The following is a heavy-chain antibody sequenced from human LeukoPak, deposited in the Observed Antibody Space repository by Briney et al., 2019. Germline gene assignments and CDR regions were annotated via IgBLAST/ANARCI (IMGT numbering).Heavy chain of an antibody. V-gene: IGHV1-18*01. D-gene: IGHD3-3*01. CDR3: ARDIAGEWFAYYFDY. CDR1: GYTFTSYG. J-gene: IGHJ4*02. Sequence: GASVKVSCKASGYTFTSYGISWVRQAPGQGLEWMGWISAYNGNTNYAQKLQGRVTMTTDTSTSTAYMELRSLRSDDTAVYYCARDIAGEWFAYYFDYWGQGTLVTVSS. CDR2: ISAYNGNT.